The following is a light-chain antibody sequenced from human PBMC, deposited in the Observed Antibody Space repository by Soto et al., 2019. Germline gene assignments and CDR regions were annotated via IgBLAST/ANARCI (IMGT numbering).Light chain of an antibody. CDR3: NSYTSSSTRV. V-gene: IGLV2-14*01. CDR2: EVN. Sequence: QSALTQPASVSGSPGQSITISCTGTSSDVGGYNYVSWYQQHPGKAPKLLIYEVNNRPSGVSNRFSGSKSGNTASLTISGLSAEDEADYYCNSYTSSSTRVFGGGTKVTVL. J-gene: IGLJ2*01. CDR1: SSDVGGYNY.